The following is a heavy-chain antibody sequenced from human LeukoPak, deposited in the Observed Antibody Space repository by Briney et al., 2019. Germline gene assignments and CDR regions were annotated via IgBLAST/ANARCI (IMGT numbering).Heavy chain of an antibody. CDR1: GGTFSSYA. V-gene: IGHV1-18*01. CDR3: ARGIGGGLIWDYDSSGYPRRYFDY. D-gene: IGHD3-22*01. CDR2: ISAYNGNT. J-gene: IGHJ4*02. Sequence: GASVKVSCKASGGTFSSYAISWVRQAPGQGLEWMGWISAYNGNTNYAQKLQGRVTMTTDTSTSTAYMELRSLRSDDTAVYYCARGIGGGLIWDYDSSGYPRRYFDYWGQGTLVTVSS.